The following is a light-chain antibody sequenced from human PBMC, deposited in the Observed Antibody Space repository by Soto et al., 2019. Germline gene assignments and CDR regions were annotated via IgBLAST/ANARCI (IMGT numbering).Light chain of an antibody. V-gene: IGKV1-16*01. CDR3: QQYERYNPS. J-gene: IGKJ4*01. Sequence: DIQMTQSPSSLSASVGDRVTIFCRASQNINSYLAWFQQKPGKAPTSLIYDATSLQSGVPSRFSGSGSGTDFSLNISSLQPEDAATYYCQQYERYNPSFGGGTKLEI. CDR2: DAT. CDR1: QNINSY.